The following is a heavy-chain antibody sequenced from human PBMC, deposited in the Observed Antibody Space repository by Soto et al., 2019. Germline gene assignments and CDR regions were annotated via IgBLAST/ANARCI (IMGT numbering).Heavy chain of an antibody. Sequence: QVQLVESGGRVVQPGRSLRLSCAASGFIFNRYAIHWVRQTPGKGLEWVAVISKDGSVQYYADSVRGRFINSRDKSKDTVYLEMNSLRAEDTAVFYCATSRSGAVPDSFGYWGQGTLVTVSS. CDR1: GFIFNRYA. D-gene: IGHD3-3*01. CDR3: ATSRSGAVPDSFGY. CDR2: ISKDGSVQ. V-gene: IGHV3-30-3*01. J-gene: IGHJ4*02.